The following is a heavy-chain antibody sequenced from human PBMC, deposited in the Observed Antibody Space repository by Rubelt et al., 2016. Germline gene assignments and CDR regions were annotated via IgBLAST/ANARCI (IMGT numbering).Heavy chain of an antibody. CDR1: GGSISSSSYY. CDR2: IYHSGST. D-gene: IGHD4-17*01. Sequence: QLQLQESGPGLVKPSETLSLTCTVPGGSISSSSYYWGWIRQPPGKGLEWIGSIYHSGSTYYNPSLKVRVTISVDTSKNQVSLKLSSVTAADTAVYYCARTVMTTVTKVSHYDYWGQGTLVTVSS. J-gene: IGHJ4*02. CDR3: ARTVMTTVTKVSHYDY. V-gene: IGHV4-39*07.